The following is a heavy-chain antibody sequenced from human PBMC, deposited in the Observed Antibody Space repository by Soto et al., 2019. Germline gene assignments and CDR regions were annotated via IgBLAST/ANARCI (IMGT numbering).Heavy chain of an antibody. J-gene: IGHJ5*02. D-gene: IGHD4-17*01. Sequence: QVQLVESGGGVVQPGRSLRLSCAASGFTFSRYCMHWVRQAPGKGLEWVAVISYDGSNKYYADSVKGRFTISRDNSKNPLYLPMNSLRAEDTAVYYCATGATPTEGIDPWGQGTLVTVSS. CDR1: GFTFSRYC. CDR2: ISYDGSNK. CDR3: ATGATPTEGIDP. V-gene: IGHV3-30*03.